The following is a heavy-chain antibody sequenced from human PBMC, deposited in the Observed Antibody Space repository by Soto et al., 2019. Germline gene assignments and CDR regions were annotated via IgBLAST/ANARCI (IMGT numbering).Heavy chain of an antibody. Sequence: PACSLRLCCAASGFTFCSYWMHWVRQTPGKGLVWVSRINSDGSSTSYADSVKGRFTISRDNAKNTLYLQMNSLRAEDTVLYYGASRIAAAEFEYWGHGTLVPVSS. CDR3: ASRIAAAEFEY. CDR2: INSDGSST. V-gene: IGHV3-74*01. D-gene: IGHD6-13*01. J-gene: IGHJ4*01. CDR1: GFTFCSYW.